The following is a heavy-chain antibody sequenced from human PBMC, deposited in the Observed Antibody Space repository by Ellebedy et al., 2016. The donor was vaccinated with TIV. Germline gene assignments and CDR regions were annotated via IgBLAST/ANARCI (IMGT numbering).Heavy chain of an antibody. J-gene: IGHJ4*02. CDR3: ARGQAVRGPHPFDY. CDR2: IYYSGST. Sequence: GSLRLXCTVSGGSISSSSYYWGWIRQPPGKGLEWIGSIYYSGSTYYNPSLKSRVTISVDTSKNQFSLKLSSVTAADTAVYYCARGQAVRGPHPFDYWGQGTLVTVSS. CDR1: GGSISSSSYY. V-gene: IGHV4-39*07. D-gene: IGHD3-10*01.